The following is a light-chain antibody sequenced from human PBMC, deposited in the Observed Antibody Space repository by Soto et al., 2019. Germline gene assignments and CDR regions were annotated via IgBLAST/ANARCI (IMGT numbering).Light chain of an antibody. V-gene: IGLV2-14*01. CDR3: SSYTSISTYV. J-gene: IGLJ1*01. Sequence: QSALTQPASVSGSPGQSITISCTGTSSDVGGYNYVSWYQQHPGKAPKLIIYEVSNRPSGVSNRFSGSKSGNMASLTISGVQAEDEADYYCSSYTSISTYVFGTGTKVTVL. CDR2: EVS. CDR1: SSDVGGYNY.